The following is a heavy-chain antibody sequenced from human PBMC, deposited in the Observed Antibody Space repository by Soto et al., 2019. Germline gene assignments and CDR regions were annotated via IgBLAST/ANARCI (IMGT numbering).Heavy chain of an antibody. CDR1: VYSFTGYY. CDR3: ARIGGYDFWSGYTPYQGGMDV. J-gene: IGHJ6*02. CDR2: INPNRGGT. V-gene: IGHV1-2*02. D-gene: IGHD3-3*01. Sequence: ASVKVSCKASVYSFTGYYMHWVRQAPGQGLEWMGWINPNRGGTNYAQKFQGRVTMTRDTSISTAYMELSRLRSDDTAVYYCARIGGYDFWSGYTPYQGGMDVWGQGTTVTVSS.